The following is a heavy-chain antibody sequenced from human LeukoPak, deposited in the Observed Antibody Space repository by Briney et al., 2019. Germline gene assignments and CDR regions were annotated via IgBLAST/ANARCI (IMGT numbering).Heavy chain of an antibody. CDR2: IYYSGST. D-gene: IGHD3-10*01. J-gene: IGHJ6*02. Sequence: SETLSLTCTVSGGSISSYYWSWIRQPPGKGLEWIGHIYYSGSTNYNPSLKSRVTISVDTSKNQFSLKLSSVTAADTAVYYCARTTMVRGVIVDYCMDVWGQGTTVTVSS. CDR1: GGSISSYY. CDR3: ARTTMVRGVIVDYCMDV. V-gene: IGHV4-59*08.